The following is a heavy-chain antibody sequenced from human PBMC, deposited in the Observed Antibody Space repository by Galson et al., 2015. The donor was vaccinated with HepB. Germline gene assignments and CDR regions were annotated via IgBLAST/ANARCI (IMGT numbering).Heavy chain of an antibody. J-gene: IGHJ4*02. CDR3: AKDIRVGLRFLDSAFDL. V-gene: IGHV3-9*01. D-gene: IGHD3-3*01. Sequence: SLRLSCAASGFSFDDYAMHWVRQAPGKGLEWVSGINWNSDSRDYAGSVKGRFTISRDNAKNSLYLQMNSLRAEDTALYYCAKDIRVGLRFLDSAFDLWGQGTLVTVSS. CDR2: INWNSDSR. CDR1: GFSFDDYA.